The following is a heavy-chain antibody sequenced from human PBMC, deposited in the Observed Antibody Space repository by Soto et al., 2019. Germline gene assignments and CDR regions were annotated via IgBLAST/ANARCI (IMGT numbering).Heavy chain of an antibody. Sequence: GGSLRLSCAASGFIFSRYEMHWVRQAPGKGLEWVALISYDGSNKYYADSVKGRFTISRDNSKNTLYLQMNSLRAEDTSVYYCAQGITGYYYAMDVWGQGTTVTVSS. CDR3: AQGITGYYYAMDV. V-gene: IGHV3-30*04. CDR2: ISYDGSNK. J-gene: IGHJ6*02. D-gene: IGHD1-20*01. CDR1: GFIFSRYE.